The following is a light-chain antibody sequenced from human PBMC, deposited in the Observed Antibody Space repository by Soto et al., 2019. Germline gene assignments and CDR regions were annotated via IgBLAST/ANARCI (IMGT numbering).Light chain of an antibody. CDR3: CSYAGSRTDVV. V-gene: IGLV2-23*01. J-gene: IGLJ2*01. CDR1: SSDVGSYNL. Sequence: QSVLTQPASVSGSPGQSITISCPGTSSDVGSYNLVSWYQQHPGKAPKLMIYEGSKRPSGVSNRFSGSKSGNTASLTISGLQAEDEADYYCCSYAGSRTDVVFGGGTKLTVL. CDR2: EGS.